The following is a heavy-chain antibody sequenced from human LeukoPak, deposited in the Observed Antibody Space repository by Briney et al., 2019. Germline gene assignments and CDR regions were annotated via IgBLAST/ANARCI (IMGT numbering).Heavy chain of an antibody. D-gene: IGHD2-21*02. CDR3: AKVALGYCGGDCNGDFDY. Sequence: PGGSLRLSCAASGFTFSSYAMSWVRQAPGKGLEWVSAISGSGGSTYYADSVKGRFTISRDNSKNTLYLQMNSLRAEDTAVYYCAKVALGYCGGDCNGDFDYWGQGTLVTASS. J-gene: IGHJ4*02. CDR1: GFTFSSYA. V-gene: IGHV3-23*01. CDR2: ISGSGGST.